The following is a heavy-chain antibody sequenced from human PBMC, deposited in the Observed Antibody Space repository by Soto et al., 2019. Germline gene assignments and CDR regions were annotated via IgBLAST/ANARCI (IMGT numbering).Heavy chain of an antibody. D-gene: IGHD6-19*01. CDR1: GFTFSSYA. J-gene: IGHJ6*02. Sequence: GGSLRLSCAASGFTFSSYAMHWVRQAPGKGLEWVAVISYDGSNKYYADSVKGRFTISRDNSKNTLYLQMNSLRAEDTAVYYCARVDHAASRVAGTGGMDVWGQGTTVTVSS. CDR2: ISYDGSNK. V-gene: IGHV3-30-3*01. CDR3: ARVDHAASRVAGTGGMDV.